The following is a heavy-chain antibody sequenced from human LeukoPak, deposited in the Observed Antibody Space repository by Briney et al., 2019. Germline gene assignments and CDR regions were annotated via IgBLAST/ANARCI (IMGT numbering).Heavy chain of an antibody. J-gene: IGHJ4*02. CDR1: GGSISSGGYY. D-gene: IGHD5-12*01. V-gene: IGHV4-31*03. CDR3: ARGGQPIIVATIGYFDY. CDR2: IYYSGST. Sequence: PSETLSLTCTVPGGSISSGGYYWSWIRQHPGKGLEWIGYIYYSGSTYYNPSLKSRVTISVDTSKNQLSLKLSSVTPADTAVYYCARGGQPIIVATIGYFDYWGQGTLVTVSS.